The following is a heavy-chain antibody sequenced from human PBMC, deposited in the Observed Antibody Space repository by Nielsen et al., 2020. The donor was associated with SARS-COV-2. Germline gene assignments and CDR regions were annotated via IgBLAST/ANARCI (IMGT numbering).Heavy chain of an antibody. CDR1: GFTFSSYS. Sequence: GESLKISCAASGFTFSSYSMNWIRQAPGKGLEWVSYISSSSSYTNYADSVKGRFTISRDNAKNSLYLQMNSLRAEDTAVYYCARDEGYGDCPMDVWGQGTTVTVSS. V-gene: IGHV3-21*05. CDR2: ISSSSSYT. J-gene: IGHJ6*02. D-gene: IGHD4-17*01. CDR3: ARDEGYGDCPMDV.